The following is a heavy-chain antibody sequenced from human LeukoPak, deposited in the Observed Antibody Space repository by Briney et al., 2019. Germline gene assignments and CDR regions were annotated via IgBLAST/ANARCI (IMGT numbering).Heavy chain of an antibody. V-gene: IGHV1-18*01. J-gene: IGHJ5*02. CDR3: ARTSHCSSTSCYSSWFDP. CDR2: ISAYNGNT. Sequence: ASVKVSCKASGYTFTSYGISWVRQAPGQGLGWMGWISAYNGNTNYAQKLQGRVTMTTDTSTSTAYMELRSLRSDDTAVYYCARTSHCSSTSCYSSWFDPWGQGTLVTVSS. D-gene: IGHD2-2*01. CDR1: GYTFTSYG.